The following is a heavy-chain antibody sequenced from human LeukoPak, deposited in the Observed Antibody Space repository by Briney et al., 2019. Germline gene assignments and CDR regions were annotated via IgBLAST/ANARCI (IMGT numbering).Heavy chain of an antibody. D-gene: IGHD3-10*01. V-gene: IGHV4-39*01. Sequence: KPSETLSLTCTVSGGSISSSSYYWGWIRQPPGKGLEWIGSIYYSGSTYYNPSLKSRVTISIDTSKKQFSLELSSVTAADTAVYYCARPPSYYGSGSYLNAFDIWGQGTMVTVSS. CDR3: ARPPSYYGSGSYLNAFDI. J-gene: IGHJ3*02. CDR2: IYYSGST. CDR1: GGSISSSSYY.